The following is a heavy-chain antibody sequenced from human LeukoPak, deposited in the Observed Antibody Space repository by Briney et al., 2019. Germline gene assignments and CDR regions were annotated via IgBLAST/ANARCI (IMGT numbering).Heavy chain of an antibody. CDR2: IYHSGST. V-gene: IGHV4-38-2*02. Sequence: SETLSLTCTVSGYSISSGYYWGWIRQPPGKGLEWIGSIYHSGSTYYNPSLKSRVTISVDTSKNQFSLKLSSVTAADTAVYYCARDQGDYWGQGTLVTVSS. CDR1: GYSISSGYY. CDR3: ARDQGDY. J-gene: IGHJ4*02.